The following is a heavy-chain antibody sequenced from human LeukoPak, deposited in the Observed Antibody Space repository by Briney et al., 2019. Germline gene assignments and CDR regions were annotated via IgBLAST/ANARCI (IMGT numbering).Heavy chain of an antibody. D-gene: IGHD1-7*01. Sequence: PGGSLRLSCAASGFTFSSYAMSWVRQAPGKGLEWVSAISGSGGSTYYADSVKGRFTISRDNSKNTLYLQMNSLRAEGTAIYYCAKSITGTPAGFDYWGQGTLVTVSS. J-gene: IGHJ4*02. CDR3: AKSITGTPAGFDY. V-gene: IGHV3-23*01. CDR1: GFTFSSYA. CDR2: ISGSGGST.